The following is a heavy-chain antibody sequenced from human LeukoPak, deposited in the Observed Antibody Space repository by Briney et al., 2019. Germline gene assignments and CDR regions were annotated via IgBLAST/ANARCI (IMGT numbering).Heavy chain of an antibody. V-gene: IGHV1-46*01. CDR1: GYTFTSYY. Sequence: ASVKVSCKASGYTFTSYYMHWVRQAPGQGLEWMGIINPSGGSTSYAQKFQGRVTMTRDTSTSTVYMELSSLRSEDTAVYYCARAGRGYSYGYPYWFDPWGQGTLVTVSS. CDR2: INPSGGST. J-gene: IGHJ5*02. D-gene: IGHD5-18*01. CDR3: ARAGRGYSYGYPYWFDP.